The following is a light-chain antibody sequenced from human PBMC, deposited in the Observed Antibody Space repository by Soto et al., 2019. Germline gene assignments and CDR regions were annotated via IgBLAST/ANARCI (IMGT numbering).Light chain of an antibody. CDR3: QQYNDWPLT. Sequence: EIVMTQSPATLSVSPGERATLSCRASQSVGNNLAWYRQKPGQAPRLLIYDASTRATGIPARFSGSGSGTEFTLTISSLQSEDFAVYYCQQYNDWPLTFGQGTGGYQ. V-gene: IGKV3-15*01. J-gene: IGKJ1*01. CDR2: DAS. CDR1: QSVGNN.